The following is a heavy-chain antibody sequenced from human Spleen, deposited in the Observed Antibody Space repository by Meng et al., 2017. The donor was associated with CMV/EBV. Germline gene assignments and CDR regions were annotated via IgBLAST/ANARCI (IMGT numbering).Heavy chain of an antibody. D-gene: IGHD3-3*01. Sequence: GSLRLSCTVSGGSFSNFYWHWIRQPPGKGLEWIGYVYYSGSTNSNPSLKTRLTISIDTSKNQFSLKLSSVTAADTAVYYCARLGDFWSGYPRDYWGQGTLVTVSS. CDR3: ARLGDFWSGYPRDY. V-gene: IGHV4-59*01. CDR1: GGSFSNFY. J-gene: IGHJ4*02. CDR2: VYYSGST.